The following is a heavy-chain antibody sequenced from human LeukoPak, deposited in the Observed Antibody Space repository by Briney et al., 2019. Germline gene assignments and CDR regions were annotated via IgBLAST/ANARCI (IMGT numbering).Heavy chain of an antibody. CDR1: GYTFTSYG. D-gene: IGHD4-23*01. J-gene: IGHJ4*02. V-gene: IGHV1-18*01. CDR2: IRAYNGNT. Sequence: ASVKVSCKASGYTFTSYGISWVRQAPGQGLEWMGWIRAYNGNTNYAQKLQGRVTMTTDTSTSTAYMELRSLRSDDTAVYYCARSYYGGNSGDYWGQGTLVTVSS. CDR3: ARSYYGGNSGDY.